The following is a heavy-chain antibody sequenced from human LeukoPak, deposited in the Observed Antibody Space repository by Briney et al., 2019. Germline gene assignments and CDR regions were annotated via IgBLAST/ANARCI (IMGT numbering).Heavy chain of an antibody. CDR1: GFSFSGYS. J-gene: IGHJ3*02. CDR3: AKRPAGGDAFDI. V-gene: IGHV3-23*01. D-gene: IGHD3-10*01. CDR2: ISGSGGTT. Sequence: YPGGSLRLSCATSGFSFSGYSMNWVRQAPGKGLELVLHISGSGGTTYYADSVKGRFNISRDNSKNTLYLQMHSLRAEDTAVYYCAKRPAGGDAFDIWGQGTMVTVSS.